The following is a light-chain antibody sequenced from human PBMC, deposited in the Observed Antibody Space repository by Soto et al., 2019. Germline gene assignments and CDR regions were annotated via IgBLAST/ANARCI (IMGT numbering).Light chain of an antibody. Sequence: EIVLTQSPDTLSLSPGERATISCRASQSISSHLAWYQHKPGQAPSLLIYGASNRATGIPARFSGNWSGTALTLTIRSLAPEEFTVYYCQHRINWPLTFGGGTKVEIK. V-gene: IGKV3-11*01. CDR1: QSISSH. CDR2: GAS. CDR3: QHRINWPLT. J-gene: IGKJ4*01.